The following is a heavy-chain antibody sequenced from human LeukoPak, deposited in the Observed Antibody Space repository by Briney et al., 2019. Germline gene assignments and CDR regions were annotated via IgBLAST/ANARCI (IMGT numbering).Heavy chain of an antibody. Sequence: GGSLRLSCAASGFTFSSYSMNWVRQAPGKGLEWVSSISSSSSYIYYADSVKGRFTISRDNAKNSLYLQMNSLRADDTAVYYCARDRDYYGSGSYYNGFDYWGQGTLVTVSS. J-gene: IGHJ4*02. CDR3: ARDRDYYGSGSYYNGFDY. V-gene: IGHV3-21*04. CDR2: ISSSSSYI. D-gene: IGHD3-10*01. CDR1: GFTFSSYS.